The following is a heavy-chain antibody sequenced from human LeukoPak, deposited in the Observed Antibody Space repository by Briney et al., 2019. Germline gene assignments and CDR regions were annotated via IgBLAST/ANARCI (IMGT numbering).Heavy chain of an antibody. J-gene: IGHJ4*02. Sequence: SETLSLTCAVSGDSISTSAYYWDWSRQPPGKGLEWMGNIYYDGNTRYNPSLKSRVTISVNRSKNQFSLQLSSVTAADTAVYYCARRYYYGSGSPEYWGQGTQVTVSS. CDR2: IYYDGNT. D-gene: IGHD3-10*01. CDR3: ARRYYYGSGSPEY. CDR1: GDSISTSAYY. V-gene: IGHV4-39*01.